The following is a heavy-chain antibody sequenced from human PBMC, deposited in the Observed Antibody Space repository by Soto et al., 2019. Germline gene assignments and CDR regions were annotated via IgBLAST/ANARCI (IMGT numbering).Heavy chain of an antibody. Sequence: EVQLLASGGGLLQAGGSLRLSCAASGFTFSRDGMSWVRQAPGKGLEWVSLITDNGGSTYYADSVKGRFTISRDNTKNTLFLQMNSLRAEDTAVYYCAKERATTTAFDYWGQGALVTVSS. J-gene: IGHJ4*02. D-gene: IGHD4-17*01. CDR1: GFTFSRDG. CDR2: ITDNGGST. CDR3: AKERATTTAFDY. V-gene: IGHV3-23*01.